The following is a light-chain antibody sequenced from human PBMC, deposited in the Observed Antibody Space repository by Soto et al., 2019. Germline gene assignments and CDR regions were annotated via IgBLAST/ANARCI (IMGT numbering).Light chain of an antibody. CDR3: QQYGSSPT. J-gene: IGKJ1*01. Sequence: EIVLTQSPGTLSLSPGERATLSCRASQSVSSSYLAWYQQKPGQAPRLLIYDASSRATGIPDRFSGSGSGTDVTLTSSRLEPEDFAVYYCQQYGSSPTFGQGTKVEIK. CDR2: DAS. V-gene: IGKV3-20*01. CDR1: QSVSSSY.